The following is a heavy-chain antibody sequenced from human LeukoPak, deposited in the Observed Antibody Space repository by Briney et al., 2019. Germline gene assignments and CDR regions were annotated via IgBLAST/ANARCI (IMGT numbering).Heavy chain of an antibody. J-gene: IGHJ4*02. V-gene: IGHV4-39*07. D-gene: IGHD6-13*01. CDR3: ASGYSSSWYPFDY. CDR2: IYYSGST. Sequence: SETLSLTCTVSGGSISSSSYYWGWIRQPPGKGLEWIGSIYYSGSTYYNPSLKSRVTISVDTSKNQFSLKLSSVTAADTAVYYCASGYSSSWYPFDYWGQGTLVTVSS. CDR1: GGSISSSSYY.